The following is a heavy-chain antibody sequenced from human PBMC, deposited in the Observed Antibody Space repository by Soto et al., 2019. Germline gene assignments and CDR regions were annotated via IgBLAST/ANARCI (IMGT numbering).Heavy chain of an antibody. J-gene: IGHJ6*02. CDR3: ARELPNYYYYGMDV. V-gene: IGHV3-33*01. Sequence: PGGSLRLSCAASGFTFSSYGMHWVRQAPGRGLEWVAVIWYDGSNKYYADSVKGRFTISRDNSKNTLYLQMNSLRAEDTAVYYCARELPNYYYYGMDVWGQGTTVTVSS. CDR1: GFTFSSYG. CDR2: IWYDGSNK.